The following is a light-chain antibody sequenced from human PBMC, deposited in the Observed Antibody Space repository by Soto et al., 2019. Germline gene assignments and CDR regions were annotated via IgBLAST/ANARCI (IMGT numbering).Light chain of an antibody. CDR2: EVS. J-gene: IGLJ1*01. CDR1: SSDIGNYHL. V-gene: IGLV2-23*02. Sequence: LNRAASVYRFPGRSITLPKHGTSSDIGNYHLVSWYQHHPGKAPKLIIYEVSKWPSGVSDRFSGSKSGYTASLTISGLQAEDEADYFCCSYAGSTWGYVLGTGTKVTV. CDR3: CSYAGSTWGYV.